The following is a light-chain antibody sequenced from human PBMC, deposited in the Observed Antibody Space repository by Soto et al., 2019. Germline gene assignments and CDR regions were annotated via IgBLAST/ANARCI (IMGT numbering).Light chain of an antibody. Sequence: DIVMTQSPLSLPVTPGEPATISCRSSQSLLDSDDGKSYLDWFLQRPGQSPQLLIYTRSHRASGVPDRFSGSGSGTDFTLKISRGEAEDVGVYYCMQRIEFPWTFGQGTKVEMK. CDR3: MQRIEFPWT. J-gene: IGKJ1*01. V-gene: IGKV2-40*01. CDR2: TRS. CDR1: QSLLDSDDGKSY.